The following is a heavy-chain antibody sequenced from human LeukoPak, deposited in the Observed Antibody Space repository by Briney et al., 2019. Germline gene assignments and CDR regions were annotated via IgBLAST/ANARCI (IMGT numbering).Heavy chain of an antibody. D-gene: IGHD2/OR15-2a*01. CDR1: GFSFSNYA. CDR2: ISYDGSNE. J-gene: IGHJ6*03. CDR3: ARDGADFRYYYCMDV. Sequence: PGGSLRLSCAASGFSFSNYALHWVRQAPGKVLEWVAVISYDGSNEYYADSVKGRFTISRDKSKNTLYLQMNSLRTEDTAVYFCARDGADFRYYYCMDVWGKGTTVTVSS. V-gene: IGHV3-30*01.